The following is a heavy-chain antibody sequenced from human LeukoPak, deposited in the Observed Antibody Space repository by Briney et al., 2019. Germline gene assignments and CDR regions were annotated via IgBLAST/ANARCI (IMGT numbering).Heavy chain of an antibody. CDR2: IYSGGTT. J-gene: IGHJ3*02. CDR1: GFTVSSNY. Sequence: GGSLRLSCAASGFTVSSNYMSWVRQAPGKGLEWGLVIYSGGTTYYADSVKGRFTISRATSNNTLYLQMNSLRAEDTAVYYCARGPVTRFEIWGQGTMVTVSS. CDR3: ARGPVTRFEI. D-gene: IGHD4-17*01. V-gene: IGHV3-53*01.